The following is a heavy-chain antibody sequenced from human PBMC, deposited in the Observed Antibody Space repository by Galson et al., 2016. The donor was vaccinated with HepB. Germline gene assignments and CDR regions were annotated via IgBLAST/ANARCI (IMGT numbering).Heavy chain of an antibody. CDR2: IFHTGGA. J-gene: IGHJ5*01. D-gene: IGHD3-10*01. CDR3: VRCPVSLVRGGDS. Sequence: ATLSLTCVVSGGSISGFNWWNWVRQSPGKGLQWIGEIFHTGGANYNPSLRGRVTMSVDKAKNQFSLNLTSVTAADTAVYYCVRCPVSLVRGGDSWGQGTLVTVSS. V-gene: IGHV4-4*02. CDR1: GGSISGFNW.